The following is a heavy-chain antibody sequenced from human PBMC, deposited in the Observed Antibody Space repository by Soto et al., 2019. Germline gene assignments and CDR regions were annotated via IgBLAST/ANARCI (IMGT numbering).Heavy chain of an antibody. CDR3: AREFSNSPEAFDS. J-gene: IGHJ4*02. V-gene: IGHV4-61*01. CDR1: GGSVNSDNFY. D-gene: IGHD6-6*01. CDR2: IYYTGST. Sequence: QVHLQESGPGQVKPSETLSLICTVSGGSVNSDNFYWSWIRKPPGRGLEWIGYIYYTGSTKYNPSLKSRVTISIDTYRNQFSLKLSSVTAADTAEYYCAREFSNSPEAFDSWGQGSLVTVSS.